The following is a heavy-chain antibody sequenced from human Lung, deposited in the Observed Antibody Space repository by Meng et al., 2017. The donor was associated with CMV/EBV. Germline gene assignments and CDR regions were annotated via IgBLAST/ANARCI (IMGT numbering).Heavy chain of an antibody. J-gene: IGHJ3*01. CDR2: FDLEDGKT. D-gene: IGHD3/OR15-3a*01. CDR3: AIFGLVGGLDAFDV. V-gene: IGHV1-24*01. Sequence: AXVXVSXXVSGYRLSELSMHWVRQAPGKGLEWMGGFDLEDGKTIYAQKFQGRVTMTEDTSTDTAYMDLSSLRSEDAAVYYCAIFGLVGGLDAFDVWGQGTMVXVSS. CDR1: GYRLSELS.